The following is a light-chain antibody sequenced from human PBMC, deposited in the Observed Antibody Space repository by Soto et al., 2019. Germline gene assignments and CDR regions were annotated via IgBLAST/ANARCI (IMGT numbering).Light chain of an antibody. CDR3: TSHAGLNAWYV. CDR2: EVT. J-gene: IGLJ1*01. V-gene: IGLV2-8*01. CDR1: SSDVGLYDY. Sequence: QSALTQPASVSGSPGQSITISCTGTSSDVGLYDYVSWYQQHPGKAPQLMIYEVTKRPSGVPARFSGSKSGNTASLTVSGRQAEDEADYYCTSHAGLNAWYVFGTGTKVTVL.